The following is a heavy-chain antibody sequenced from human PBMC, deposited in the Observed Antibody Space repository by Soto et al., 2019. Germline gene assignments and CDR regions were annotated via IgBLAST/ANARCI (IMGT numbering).Heavy chain of an antibody. D-gene: IGHD1-26*01. CDR3: ASRDSGSYYPSAEYFQH. V-gene: IGHV1-69*13. Sequence: GASVKVSCKASGGTFSSYAISWVRQAPGQGLEWMGGIIPIFGTANYAQKFQGRVTITADESTSTAYMELSSLRSEDTAVYYCASRDSGSYYPSAEYFQHWGQGTLVTVSS. J-gene: IGHJ1*01. CDR2: IIPIFGTA. CDR1: GGTFSSYA.